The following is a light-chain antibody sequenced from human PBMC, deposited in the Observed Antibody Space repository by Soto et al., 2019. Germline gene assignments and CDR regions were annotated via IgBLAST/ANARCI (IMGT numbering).Light chain of an antibody. J-gene: IGKJ5*01. CDR1: QSIRNY. V-gene: IGKV1-39*01. CDR3: QQYNSYSIT. CDR2: AAS. Sequence: DFHMTQSPSSLSASVWDRVTITCRASQSIRNYLNWYQQKLGKAPKLLIYAASHLQSGVPSRFRGSGSGTDFTLTISSLQPDDFATYYCQQYNSYSITFGQGTRLEIK.